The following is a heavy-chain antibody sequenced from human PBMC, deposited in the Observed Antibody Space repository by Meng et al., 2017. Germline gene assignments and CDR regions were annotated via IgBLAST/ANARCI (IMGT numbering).Heavy chain of an antibody. CDR1: GFTFSSYW. Sequence: EVLRVEFGGGLVQPGGSLRLSCAASGFTFSSYWMHWVRQAPGKGLVWVSRINSDGSSTSYADSMKGQFTISRDNAKNTLYLQMDSLITEDTAVYFCATGAAAADHWGQGTLVTVSS. CDR3: ATGAAAADH. V-gene: IGHV3/OR16-13*01. J-gene: IGHJ4*02. D-gene: IGHD6-13*01. CDR2: INSDGSST.